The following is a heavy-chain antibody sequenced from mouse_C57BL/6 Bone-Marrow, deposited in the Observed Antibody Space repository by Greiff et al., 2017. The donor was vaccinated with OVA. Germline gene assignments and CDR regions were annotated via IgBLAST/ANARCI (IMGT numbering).Heavy chain of an antibody. J-gene: IGHJ2*01. CDR1: GFNITDDY. V-gene: IGHV14-4*01. D-gene: IGHD2-10*01. CDR3: TTLPLLPNLDY. CDR2: IDPENGDT. Sequence: EVQLQQSGAELVRPGASVTLSCTASGFNITDDYMHWVKQRPEQGLEWIGWIDPENGDTEYASKFQGKATITADTSSNTAYLQLSSLTSEDTAVYYCTTLPLLPNLDYWGQGTTLTVSS.